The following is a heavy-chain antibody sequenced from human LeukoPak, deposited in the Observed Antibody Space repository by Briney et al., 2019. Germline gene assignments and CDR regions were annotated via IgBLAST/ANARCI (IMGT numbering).Heavy chain of an antibody. V-gene: IGHV4-59*08. CDR3: ARKLYGDYRFDY. CDR1: GGSVSSYY. J-gene: IGHJ4*02. D-gene: IGHD4-17*01. Sequence: SETLSLTCTVSGGSVSSYYWSWIRQPPGKGLEWIGYIYYSGSTNYNPSLKSRVTISVDTSKNQFSLKLSSVTAADTAVYYCARKLYGDYRFDYWGQGTLVTVSS. CDR2: IYYSGST.